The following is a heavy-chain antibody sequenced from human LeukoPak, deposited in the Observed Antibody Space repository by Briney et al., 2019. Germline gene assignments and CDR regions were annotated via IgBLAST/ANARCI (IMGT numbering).Heavy chain of an antibody. Sequence: GGSLRLSCAASGFTFSSYWMHWVRQAPGKGLGWVSRINSDGSSTSYADSVKGRFTISRDNAKNTLYLQMNSLRAEDTAVYYCARAPYYYYYMDVWGKGTTVTVSS. J-gene: IGHJ6*03. CDR3: ARAPYYYYYMDV. CDR1: GFTFSSYW. CDR2: INSDGSST. V-gene: IGHV3-74*01.